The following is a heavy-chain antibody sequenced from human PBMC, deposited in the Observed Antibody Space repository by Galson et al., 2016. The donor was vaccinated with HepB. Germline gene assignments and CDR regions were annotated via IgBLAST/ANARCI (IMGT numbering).Heavy chain of an antibody. CDR3: VKGAGTIDY. CDR2: ISSSSNSM. D-gene: IGHD6-19*01. J-gene: IGHJ4*02. V-gene: IGHV3-48*02. CDR1: GFIFNSYS. Sequence: SLRLSCAASGFIFNSYSMNWVRQAPGKGLEWISYISSSSNSMYYADSVKGRFTIPRDNAKNSLYLQMNSLRDEDTAVYYCVKGAGTIDYWGQGTLVTVSS.